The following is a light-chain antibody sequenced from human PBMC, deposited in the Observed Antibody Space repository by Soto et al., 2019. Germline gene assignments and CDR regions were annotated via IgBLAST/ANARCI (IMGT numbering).Light chain of an antibody. CDR1: QSISRW. CDR3: QPPQSYWS. Sequence: IKMTQSPSPLSASVGDRVTIPCRASQSISRWLAWYQQKPGKAPRLLIHDASSLQSGVPSRFSGSGSGTEFTLTISSLQPDDFATYFCQPPQSYWSFGQGAKVAIK. V-gene: IGKV1-5*01. J-gene: IGKJ1*01. CDR2: DAS.